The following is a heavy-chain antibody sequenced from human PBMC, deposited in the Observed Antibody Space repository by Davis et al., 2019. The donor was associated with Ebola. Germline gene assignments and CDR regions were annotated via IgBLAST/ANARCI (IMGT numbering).Heavy chain of an antibody. Sequence: SVKVSCKASGGTFSSYAISWVRQAPGQGLEWMGGIIPILGTANYAQKFQGRVTITADNSTSTAYMELSSLRSEDTAVYYCARDGYGDYGSGYYYYGMDVWGQGTTVTVSS. J-gene: IGHJ6*02. V-gene: IGHV1-69*06. CDR3: ARDGYGDYGSGYYYYGMDV. D-gene: IGHD4-17*01. CDR1: GGTFSSYA. CDR2: IIPILGTA.